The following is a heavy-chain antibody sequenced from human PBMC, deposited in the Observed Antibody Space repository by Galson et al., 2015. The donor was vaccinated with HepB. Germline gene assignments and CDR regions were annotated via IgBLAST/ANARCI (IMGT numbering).Heavy chain of an antibody. Sequence: CKASGGTFSSYAISWVRQAPGQGLEWMGGIIPIFGTANYAQKFQGRVTITADESTSTAYMELSSLRSEDTAVYYCARAHGDIVVVPAAIWFDPWGQGTLVTVSS. J-gene: IGHJ5*02. D-gene: IGHD2-2*01. CDR2: IIPIFGTA. V-gene: IGHV1-69*01. CDR1: GGTFSSYA. CDR3: ARAHGDIVVVPAAIWFDP.